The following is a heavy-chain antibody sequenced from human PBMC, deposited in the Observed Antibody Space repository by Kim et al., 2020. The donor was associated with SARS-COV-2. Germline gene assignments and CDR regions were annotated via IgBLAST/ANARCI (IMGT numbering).Heavy chain of an antibody. CDR3: ARRDPPNYGVDY. Sequence: SETLSLTCTVSGGSVSSGSYYWSWIRQPPGKGLEWIGYIYYSGSTNYNPSLKSRVTISVDTSKNQFSLKLSSVTAADMAVYYCARRDPPNYGVDYWGQGTLVTVSS. CDR2: IYYSGST. J-gene: IGHJ4*02. D-gene: IGHD1-7*01. V-gene: IGHV4-61*01. CDR1: GGSVSSGSYY.